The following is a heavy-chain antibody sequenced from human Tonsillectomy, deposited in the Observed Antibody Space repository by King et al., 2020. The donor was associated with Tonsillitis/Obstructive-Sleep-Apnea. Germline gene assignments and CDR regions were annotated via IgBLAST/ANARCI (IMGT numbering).Heavy chain of an antibody. D-gene: IGHD1-26*01. CDR2: TSYDGTKK. Sequence: VQLVESGGGVVQPGRSLRLSCAASGFTFRSYGMHWVRQAPGKGLEWVAVTSYDGTKKYYADSVKGRFTISRDNSKNTVNLQMNSLRADDTAVYYCAKAGHHASGSFANWGQGTLITVSS. V-gene: IGHV3-30*18. CDR3: AKAGHHASGSFAN. CDR1: GFTFRSYG. J-gene: IGHJ4*02.